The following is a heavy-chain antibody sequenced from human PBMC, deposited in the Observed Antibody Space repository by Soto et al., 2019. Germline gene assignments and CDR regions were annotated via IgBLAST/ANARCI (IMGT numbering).Heavy chain of an antibody. J-gene: IGHJ6*02. CDR2: ISYNGKNE. Sequence: PGGSLRLSCEASGFTASSNFMHWVLQAPGKWLEWVAVISYNGKNEHYADSLKGRFTISRDNSKNTVFLQMNSLTPEDTAVYYCAKDRNYIAIVEMATTGMDVWGQGTTVTVSS. CDR3: AKDRNYIAIVEMATTGMDV. D-gene: IGHD1-1*01. V-gene: IGHV3-30*18. CDR1: GFTASSNF.